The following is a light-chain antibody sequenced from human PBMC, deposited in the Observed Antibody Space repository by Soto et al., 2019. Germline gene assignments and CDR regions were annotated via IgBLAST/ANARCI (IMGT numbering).Light chain of an antibody. CDR2: GAS. CDR1: QSVDSNY. Sequence: ILSLSPGERATLSCRASQSVDSNYLAWYQQKPGQAPSLLIYGASSRATGIPDRFSGGGSGTDFTLTISRLEPEDFAAYYCQQYGTSPLTFGPGTKVDIK. V-gene: IGKV3-20*01. J-gene: IGKJ3*01. CDR3: QQYGTSPLT.